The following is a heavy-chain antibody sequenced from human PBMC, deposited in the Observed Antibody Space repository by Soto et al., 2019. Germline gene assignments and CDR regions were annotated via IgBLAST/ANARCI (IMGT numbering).Heavy chain of an antibody. J-gene: IGHJ6*02. Sequence: EVQLVESGGGLVQPGGSLRLSCAASGFTFSSYWMSWVRQAPGKGLEWVANIKQDGSEKYYVDSVKGRFTISRDNAKNSLYLQMNSLRAEDTAVYYCARRSSGWYDYYYYYGMDVWGQGTTVTVSS. CDR3: ARRSSGWYDYYYYYGMDV. CDR2: IKQDGSEK. CDR1: GFTFSSYW. V-gene: IGHV3-7*05. D-gene: IGHD6-19*01.